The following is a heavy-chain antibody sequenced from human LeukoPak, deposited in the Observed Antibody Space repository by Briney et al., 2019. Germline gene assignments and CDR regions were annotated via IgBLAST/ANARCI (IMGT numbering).Heavy chain of an antibody. J-gene: IGHJ5*02. D-gene: IGHD2-2*02. CDR1: GFTFDDYG. Sequence: GGSLRLSCAASGFTFDDYGMSWVRHAPGKGLDWVSGINWNGGSTGYADSVKGRFTISRDNAKNSLYLQMNSLRAEDTALYYCARRYCSSTSCYMGPFDPWGQGTLVTVSS. V-gene: IGHV3-20*04. CDR3: ARRYCSSTSCYMGPFDP. CDR2: INWNGGST.